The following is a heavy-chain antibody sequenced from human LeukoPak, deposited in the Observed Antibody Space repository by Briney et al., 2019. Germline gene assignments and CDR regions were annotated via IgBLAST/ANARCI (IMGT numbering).Heavy chain of an antibody. Sequence: GGSLRLSCAASGFTFSSYGMHWVRQAPGKGLEWVAFIRYDGSNKYYADSVKGRFTISRDNSKNTLYLQMNSLRAEDTAVYYCANTPYYYDSSGYFDYWGQGTLVTVSS. V-gene: IGHV3-30*02. J-gene: IGHJ4*02. CDR2: IRYDGSNK. D-gene: IGHD3-22*01. CDR1: GFTFSSYG. CDR3: ANTPYYYDSSGYFDY.